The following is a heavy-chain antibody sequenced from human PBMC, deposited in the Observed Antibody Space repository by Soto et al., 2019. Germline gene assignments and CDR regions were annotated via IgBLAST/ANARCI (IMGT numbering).Heavy chain of an antibody. CDR1: GASITSESYF. D-gene: IGHD2-15*01. CDR2: IYYSGAA. V-gene: IGHV4-31*03. CDR3: ARLVCSGAMCYFPGWFDP. Sequence: QVQLQESGPGLVTPSQTLSLTCTVSGASITSESYFWSWVRQRPGRGLEWIGSIYYSGAAYYNPSLKSRLIISIDTSRSRFFLNVTSVTAADTALYHCARLVCSGAMCYFPGWFDPWGQGTLVTVSS. J-gene: IGHJ5*02.